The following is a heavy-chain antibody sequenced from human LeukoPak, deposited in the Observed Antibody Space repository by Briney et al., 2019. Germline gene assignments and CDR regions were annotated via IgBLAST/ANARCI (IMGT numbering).Heavy chain of an antibody. CDR1: GGSFSGYY. V-gene: IGHV4-34*01. CDR3: ARGSGAPYYFDY. Sequence: PSETLSLTCAVYGGSFSGYYWSWIRQPPGKGLEWIGEINHSGGTNYNPSLKSRVTISVDTSKNQFSLKLSSVTAADTAVYYCARGSGAPYYFDYWGQGTLVTVSS. CDR2: INHSGGT. J-gene: IGHJ4*02. D-gene: IGHD7-27*01.